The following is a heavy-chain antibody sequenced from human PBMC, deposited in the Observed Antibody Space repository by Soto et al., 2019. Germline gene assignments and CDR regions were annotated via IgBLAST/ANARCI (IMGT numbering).Heavy chain of an antibody. J-gene: IGHJ4*02. CDR1: GFTFISSA. Sequence: ASVKVSCKASGFTFISSAVQWVRQARGQRLEWIGWIVVGSGNTNYAQKFQERVTITRDMSTSTAYMELSSLRSEDTAVYYCAADTDLGYCSGGSCYKLDYWGQGTLVTVSS. D-gene: IGHD2-15*01. CDR2: IVVGSGNT. V-gene: IGHV1-58*01. CDR3: AADTDLGYCSGGSCYKLDY.